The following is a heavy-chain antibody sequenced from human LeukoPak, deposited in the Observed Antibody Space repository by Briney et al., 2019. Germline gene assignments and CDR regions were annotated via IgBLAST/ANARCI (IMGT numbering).Heavy chain of an antibody. Sequence: GGSLRLSCAASGFTFDDYGMSWVRQAPGKGLEWVSGINWNGGTTAYADSVKGRFTISRDNAKNSLYLQMNSLRAEDTALYYCARCYSRGDYYYHYMDVWGKGTTVTVSS. D-gene: IGHD4-11*01. CDR1: GFTFDDYG. V-gene: IGHV3-20*04. CDR3: ARCYSRGDYYYHYMDV. CDR2: INWNGGTT. J-gene: IGHJ6*03.